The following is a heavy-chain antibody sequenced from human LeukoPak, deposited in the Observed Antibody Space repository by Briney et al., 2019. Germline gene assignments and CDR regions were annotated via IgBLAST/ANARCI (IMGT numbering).Heavy chain of an antibody. Sequence: PGGSLRLSCAASGFTFSSYGMHWVRQAPGKGLEWVAFIRYDGSNKYYADSVKGRFTISRDNSKNTLYLQMNSLRAEDTAVYYCAKDLPDYGDRVVDPFDYWGQGTLVTVSS. CDR1: GFTFSSYG. D-gene: IGHD4-17*01. V-gene: IGHV3-30*02. CDR3: AKDLPDYGDRVVDPFDY. CDR2: IRYDGSNK. J-gene: IGHJ4*02.